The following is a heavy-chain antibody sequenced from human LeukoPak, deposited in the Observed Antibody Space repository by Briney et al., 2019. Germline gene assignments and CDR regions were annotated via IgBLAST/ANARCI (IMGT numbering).Heavy chain of an antibody. D-gene: IGHD1-26*01. V-gene: IGHV3-21*01. CDR3: ARELLGGFDY. J-gene: IGHJ4*02. Sequence: GGSLRLSCAASGFTFSSYSMYWVRQAPGKGLEWVSSISSSSSYIYYADSVKGRFTISRDNAKNSLYLQMNSLRAEDTAVYYCARELLGGFDYWGQGTLVTVSS. CDR2: ISSSSSYI. CDR1: GFTFSSYS.